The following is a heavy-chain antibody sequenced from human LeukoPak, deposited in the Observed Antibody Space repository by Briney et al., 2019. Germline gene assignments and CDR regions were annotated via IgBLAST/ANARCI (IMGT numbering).Heavy chain of an antibody. V-gene: IGHV1-2*02. CDR2: INPNSGGT. Sequence: GASVKVSCKSSGYTFTGYYMHWVRQAPGQGLEWMGWINPNSGGTNYAQKFQGRVTMTRDTPISTAYMELSRLRSDDTAVYYCAMGVGAPEDLAVAADFDYWGQGTLVTVSS. J-gene: IGHJ4*02. CDR1: GYTFTGYY. D-gene: IGHD6-19*01. CDR3: AMGVGAPEDLAVAADFDY.